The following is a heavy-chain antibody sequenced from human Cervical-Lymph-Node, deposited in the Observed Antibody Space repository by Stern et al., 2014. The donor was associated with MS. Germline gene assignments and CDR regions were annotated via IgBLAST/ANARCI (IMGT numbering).Heavy chain of an antibody. D-gene: IGHD6-13*01. Sequence: QLVESGAGVMKPGYSVKVSCKASGGTFSKFPSSWVRQAPGQGLEWMGGIFPVFGTPTYAQEFRGRVTIPADVSTSTVYMELSSLRSDDTAVYYCALSSETSDRWYSLGYDLWGQGTLVTVSS. CDR1: GGTFSKFP. V-gene: IGHV1-69*01. CDR3: ALSSETSDRWYSLGYDL. J-gene: IGHJ5*02. CDR2: IFPVFGTP.